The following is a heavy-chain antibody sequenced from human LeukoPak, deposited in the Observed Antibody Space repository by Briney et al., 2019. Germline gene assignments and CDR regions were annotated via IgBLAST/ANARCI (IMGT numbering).Heavy chain of an antibody. D-gene: IGHD3-9*01. J-gene: IGHJ4*02. CDR1: GFTFSSYS. CDR3: ARVLGYFDSRFDY. V-gene: IGHV3-21*01. CDR2: ISSSSSYI. Sequence: PGGSMRLSCAASGFTFSSYSMNWVRQAPGKGLEWVSSISSSSSYIYYADSVKGRFTISRDNAKNSLYLQVNSLRAEDTAVYYCARVLGYFDSRFDYWGQGTLVTVSS.